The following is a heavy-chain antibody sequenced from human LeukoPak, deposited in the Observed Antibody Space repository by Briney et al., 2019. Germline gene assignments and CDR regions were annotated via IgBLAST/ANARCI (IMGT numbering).Heavy chain of an antibody. CDR3: AKYYGSGSYYLDY. CDR1: GFTFSNYW. V-gene: IGHV3-7*03. Sequence: PGGSLRLSCAASGFTFSNYWMTWVRQAPGKGPEWVGNVKQDGSENYYGDSVKGRFTISRDNAKNTLYLQMNSLRAEDTAVYYCAKYYGSGSYYLDYWGQGTLVTVSS. CDR2: VKQDGSEN. J-gene: IGHJ4*02. D-gene: IGHD3-10*01.